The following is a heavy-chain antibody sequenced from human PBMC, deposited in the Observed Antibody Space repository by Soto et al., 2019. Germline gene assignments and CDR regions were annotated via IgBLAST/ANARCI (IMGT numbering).Heavy chain of an antibody. CDR3: ARADCSSTSCYYHYYGMGV. Sequence: ASVKVSCKASGYTFTSYAMHWVRQAPGQRLEWMRWINAGNGNTKYSQRFQGRVTITRDTSASTAYMELSSLRSEDTAVYYCARADCSSTSCYYHYYGMGVWGQGTTVPVSS. J-gene: IGHJ6*02. V-gene: IGHV1-3*01. CDR1: GYTFTSYA. D-gene: IGHD2-2*01. CDR2: INAGNGNT.